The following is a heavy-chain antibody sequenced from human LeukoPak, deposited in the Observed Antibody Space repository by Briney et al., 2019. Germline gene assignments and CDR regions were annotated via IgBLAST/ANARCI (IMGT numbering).Heavy chain of an antibody. CDR2: IYTSGST. CDR1: SGSISNYD. Sequence: SSETLSLTCTVSSGSISNYDWSWIRQPAGKGLEWIGRIYTSGSTNYNPSLKSRVTMSVDTSKKQFSLKLSSVTAADTAVYYCARFAPMGYYFDYWGQGTLVTVSS. D-gene: IGHD5-24*01. V-gene: IGHV4-4*07. J-gene: IGHJ4*02. CDR3: ARFAPMGYYFDY.